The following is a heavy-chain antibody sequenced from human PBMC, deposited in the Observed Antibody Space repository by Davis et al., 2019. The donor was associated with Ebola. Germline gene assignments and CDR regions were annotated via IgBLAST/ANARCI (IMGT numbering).Heavy chain of an antibody. CDR2: AYYSGSSGST. J-gene: IGHJ6*02. Sequence: MPSETLSLTCTVSGYSISSGYYWAWIRRPPGKGLEWIRSAYYSGSSGSTHYNPSLKSRVTISADTSKNQLSLRMSSVTAADTAVYYCARQSAQEYGMDVWGQGTTVAVSS. CDR1: GYSISSGYY. V-gene: IGHV4-38-2*02. CDR3: ARQSAQEYGMDV.